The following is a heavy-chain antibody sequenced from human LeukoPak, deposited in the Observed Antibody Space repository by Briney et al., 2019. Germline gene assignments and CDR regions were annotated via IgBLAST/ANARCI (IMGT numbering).Heavy chain of an antibody. CDR3: ARDLVSGSYSVGVDY. CDR2: INPSGGST. CDR1: GYTFSSYY. J-gene: IGHJ4*02. Sequence: ASVKVSCKASGYTFSSYYMHWVRQAPGQGLEWMGIINPSGGSTSYAQKFQGRVTMTGDTSTSTVYMELSSLRSEDTAVYYCARDLVSGSYSVGVDYWGQGTLVTVSS. V-gene: IGHV1-46*01. D-gene: IGHD1-26*01.